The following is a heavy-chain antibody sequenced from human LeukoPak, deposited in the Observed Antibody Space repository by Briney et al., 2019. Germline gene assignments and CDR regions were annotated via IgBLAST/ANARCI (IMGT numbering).Heavy chain of an antibody. V-gene: IGHV4-4*07. CDR2: IYTSGST. CDR3: ARDSFTEYCTNGVCYAFDI. CDR1: GGSVSSYY. D-gene: IGHD2-8*01. J-gene: IGHJ3*02. Sequence: SETLSLTCTVSGGSVSSYYWSWIRQPAGKGLEWIGRIYTSGSTNYNPSLKSRVTMSVDTSKNQFSLKLSSVTAADTAVYYCARDSFTEYCTNGVCYAFDIWGQGTMVTVSS.